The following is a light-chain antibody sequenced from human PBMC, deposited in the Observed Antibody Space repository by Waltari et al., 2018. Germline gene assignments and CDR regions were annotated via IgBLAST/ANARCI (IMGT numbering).Light chain of an antibody. J-gene: IGKJ1*01. CDR1: ESISGW. Sequence: ETQMTQPPSTLSASAGDRATITCRASESISGWLAWYQQKPGRAPKLLVYEASSLERGVPSRFSGGGFGTEFTLTISGLQPDDFATYYCQQYAGSPWTFGQGTKVEIK. CDR3: QQYAGSPWT. CDR2: EAS. V-gene: IGKV1-5*03.